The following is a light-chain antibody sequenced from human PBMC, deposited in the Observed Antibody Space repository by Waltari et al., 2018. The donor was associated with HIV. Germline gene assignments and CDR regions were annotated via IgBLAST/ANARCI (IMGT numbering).Light chain of an antibody. CDR3: QAWDSSSAVV. V-gene: IGLV2-14*02. CDR1: SSDVGSYNL. J-gene: IGLJ2*01. CDR2: EGS. Sequence: QSALTQPASVSGSPGQSITISCTGTSSDVGSYNLVSWYQQHPGKAPKLMIYEGSKRPSGVSNRFSGSNSGDTATLTISGTQAVDEADYYCQAWDSSSAVVFGGGTKLTVL.